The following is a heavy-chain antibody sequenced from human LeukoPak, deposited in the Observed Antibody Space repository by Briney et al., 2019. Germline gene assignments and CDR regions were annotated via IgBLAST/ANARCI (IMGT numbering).Heavy chain of an antibody. J-gene: IGHJ4*02. CDR1: GFIFSSAW. CDR3: ARGLCSSTGCYQGPFDF. V-gene: IGHV3-15*01. Sequence: GGSLRLSCAASGFIFSSAWMTWVRQAPGKGLEWVGHIKNKSYGGTTDYAAPVKGRFIISRDDSKNTLYLQMNRLRTEDTAVYYCARGLCSSTGCYQGPFDFWGQGMLVTVSS. CDR2: IKNKSYGGTT. D-gene: IGHD2-2*01.